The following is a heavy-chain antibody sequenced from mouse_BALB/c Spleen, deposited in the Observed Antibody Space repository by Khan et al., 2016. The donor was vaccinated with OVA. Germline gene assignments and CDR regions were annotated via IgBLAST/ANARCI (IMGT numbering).Heavy chain of an antibody. Sequence: EVQLQQSGAELVKSGATVKLSCTASGFNIKDNYMHWLKQWPEQGLEWIGWIDPPSGNTKYDQKFQGKATITADTYSSTAYLQLSSLTSDDSAVYYYASMASKWGQGTPLTVSA. V-gene: IGHV14-3*02. CDR2: IDPPSGNT. J-gene: IGHJ2*01. CDR3: ASMASK. D-gene: IGHD2-5*01. CDR1: GFNIKDNY.